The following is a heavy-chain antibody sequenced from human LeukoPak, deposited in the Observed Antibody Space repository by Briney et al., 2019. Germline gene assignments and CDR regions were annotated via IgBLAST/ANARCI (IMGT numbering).Heavy chain of an antibody. CDR3: ARDLDY. J-gene: IGHJ4*02. CDR1: GFTFSNYA. CDR2: ISGSGGDT. Sequence: GGSLRLSCAASGFTFSNYAMSWVRQAPGKGLEWVSGISGSGGDTYYADSVKGRFTISRDNAKNSLYLQMNSLRAEDTAVYYCARDLDYWGQGTLVTVSS. V-gene: IGHV3-23*01.